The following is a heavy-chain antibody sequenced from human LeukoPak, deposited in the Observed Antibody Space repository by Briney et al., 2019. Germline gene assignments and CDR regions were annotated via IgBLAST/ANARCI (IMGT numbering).Heavy chain of an antibody. V-gene: IGHV3-23*01. D-gene: IGHD3-3*01. CDR2: ISESGGST. CDR3: ARANDFWSGYSSGYYGMDV. Sequence: SGGSLRLSCVVSGFTFSTSAMSWVRQAPGKGLEWVSGISESGGSTYYADSVKGRFTISRDNSKNTLYLQMNSLRAEDTAVYYCARANDFWSGYSSGYYGMDVWGQGTTVTVSS. J-gene: IGHJ6*02. CDR1: GFTFSTSA.